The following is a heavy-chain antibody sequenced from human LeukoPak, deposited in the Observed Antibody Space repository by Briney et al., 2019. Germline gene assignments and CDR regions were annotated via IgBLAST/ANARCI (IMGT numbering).Heavy chain of an antibody. J-gene: IGHJ4*02. CDR3: ARFNYYDSSGYAYYFDY. CDR2: IYYSGST. V-gene: IGHV4-61*08. D-gene: IGHD3-22*01. CDR1: GGSVSSDDYY. Sequence: SETLSLTCTVSGGSVSSDDYYWSWIRQPPGKGLEWIGYIYYSGSTYYNPSLKSPITISVDTSKNQFSLKLSSVTAADTAVYYCARFNYYDSSGYAYYFDYWGQGTLVTVSS.